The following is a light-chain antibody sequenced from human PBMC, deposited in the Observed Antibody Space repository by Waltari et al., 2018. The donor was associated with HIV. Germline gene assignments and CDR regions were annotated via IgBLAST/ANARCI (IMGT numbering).Light chain of an antibody. J-gene: IGLJ3*02. Sequence: QSALTQPASVSGAPGQSSTSACTGTSKDLRNYNSGSWSQHHPGKAPNVIIYEVSNRPSGVSSRFSGSISANTASLPISGLQAEDEADYFCTSYISSSSPVFGGGTKVTVL. CDR1: SKDLRNYNS. CDR2: EVS. CDR3: TSYISSSSPV. V-gene: IGLV2-14*01.